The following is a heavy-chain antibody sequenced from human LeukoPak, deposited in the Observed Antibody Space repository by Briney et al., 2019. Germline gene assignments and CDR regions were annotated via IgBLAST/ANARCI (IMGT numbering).Heavy chain of an antibody. V-gene: IGHV4-38-2*01. CDR2: IYHSGST. J-gene: IGHJ3*02. CDR3: ARSITMFGVVWDAFDI. CDR1: GYSMRSAYY. D-gene: IGHD3-3*01. Sequence: SETLSLTCAVSGYSMRSAYYVGWIRQPPGKGLEWIGSIYHSGSTYYNPSLKSRVTISVDTSKNQFSLKLSSVTAADTAVYYCARSITMFGVVWDAFDIWGQGTMVTVSS.